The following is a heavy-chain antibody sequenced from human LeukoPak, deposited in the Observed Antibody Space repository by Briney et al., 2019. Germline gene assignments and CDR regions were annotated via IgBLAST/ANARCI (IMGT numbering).Heavy chain of an antibody. J-gene: IGHJ3*02. V-gene: IGHV3-66*02. CDR1: GFTVSSNY. CDR3: ARIAKSNNGFYAFDI. CDR2: IHSGGST. D-gene: IGHD1/OR15-1a*01. Sequence: GGSLRLSCTASGFTVSSNYMSWVRQSPGKGLKWVPVIHSGGSTYYSDSVKGRFTISRDNSKNTLYLQMNSLRAEDTAVYYCARIAKSNNGFYAFDIWGQGTMVTVSS.